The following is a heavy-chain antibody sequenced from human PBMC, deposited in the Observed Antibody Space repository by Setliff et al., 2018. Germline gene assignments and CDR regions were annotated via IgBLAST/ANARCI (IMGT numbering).Heavy chain of an antibody. CDR1: GGSFSGYY. CDR2: INHSGST. Sequence: SETLSLTCAVYGGSFSGYYWSWIRQPPGKGLEWIGEINHSGSTNYNPSLKSRVTISVDTSKNQFSLKLGSVTAADTAVYYCARVPGGRFDYWGQGTLVTAPQ. CDR3: ARVPGGRFDY. D-gene: IGHD1-26*01. V-gene: IGHV4-34*01. J-gene: IGHJ4*02.